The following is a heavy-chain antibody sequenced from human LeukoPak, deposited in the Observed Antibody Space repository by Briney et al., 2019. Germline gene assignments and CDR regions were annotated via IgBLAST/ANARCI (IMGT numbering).Heavy chain of an antibody. Sequence: SETLSLTCNVSGGSISSGRYYWSWIRLPAGKGLEWIGRIFTSGSTNYNPSLKSRVTISLDTSKNQFSLKLSSVTAADTAVYYCARGFRGASFDYWGQGTLVTVSS. V-gene: IGHV4-61*02. D-gene: IGHD1-26*01. J-gene: IGHJ4*02. CDR3: ARGFRGASFDY. CDR2: IFTSGST. CDR1: GGSISSGRYY.